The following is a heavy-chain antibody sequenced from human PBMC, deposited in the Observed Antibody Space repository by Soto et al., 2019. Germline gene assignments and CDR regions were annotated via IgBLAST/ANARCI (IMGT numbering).Heavy chain of an antibody. V-gene: IGHV1-18*04. J-gene: IGHJ4*02. D-gene: IGHD3-22*01. CDR1: GYTFTSFD. CDR2: TTASNTHT. Sequence: QVQLLQSGTEVKEPGASVKVSCKSSGYTFTSFDISWVRQAPGQGLEWVGWTTASNTHTNYAQKLQGRVTMTTDTPTTTAYMELRRLISDDTAIYYCARGGYSSGYQYWGQGTLVTVSS. CDR3: ARGGYSSGYQY.